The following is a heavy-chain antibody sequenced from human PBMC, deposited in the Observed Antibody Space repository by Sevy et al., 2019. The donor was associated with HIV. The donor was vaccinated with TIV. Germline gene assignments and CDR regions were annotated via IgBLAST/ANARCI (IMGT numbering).Heavy chain of an antibody. D-gene: IGHD6-19*01. CDR2: IKQDGSEK. CDR1: GFTFSSYW. J-gene: IGHJ4*02. Sequence: GGSLRLSCAASGFTFSSYWMSWVRQAPGKGLEWVANIKQDGSEKYYVDSVKGRFTISRDNAKNSLYLQMNSLRAEDTAVYYCARGGIAVVPTGDYFDYWGQGTLVTVSS. CDR3: ARGGIAVVPTGDYFDY. V-gene: IGHV3-7*01.